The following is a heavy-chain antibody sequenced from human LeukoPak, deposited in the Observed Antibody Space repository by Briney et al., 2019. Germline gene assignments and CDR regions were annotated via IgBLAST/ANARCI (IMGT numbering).Heavy chain of an antibody. CDR3: ARDVRDSSGFYLRAFDY. J-gene: IGHJ4*02. V-gene: IGHV4-4*07. CDR2: IYTSGTI. Sequence: SETLSLTCTVSGGSISSYYWSWIRQPAGTALEWIGRIYTSGTITYNPSLKSRVTISVDTSKNQFSLRLSSVTAADTAVYYCARDVRDSSGFYLRAFDYWGQGTLVTVSS. CDR1: GGSISSYY. D-gene: IGHD3-22*01.